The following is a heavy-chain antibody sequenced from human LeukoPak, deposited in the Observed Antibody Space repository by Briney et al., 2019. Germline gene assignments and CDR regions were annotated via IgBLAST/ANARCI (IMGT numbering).Heavy chain of an antibody. V-gene: IGHV3-7*01. CDR2: IKQDGSEK. CDR1: GFTFSSYR. Sequence: GGSLRLSCAASGFTFSSYRMSWVRQAPGKGLEWVANIKQDGSEKYYEDSVKGRFTISRDNAKNSLYLQMNSLRAEDTAVYYCARDHEAYFVDPRYNWFDPWGQGTLVTVSS. D-gene: IGHD3-9*01. CDR3: ARDHEAYFVDPRYNWFDP. J-gene: IGHJ5*02.